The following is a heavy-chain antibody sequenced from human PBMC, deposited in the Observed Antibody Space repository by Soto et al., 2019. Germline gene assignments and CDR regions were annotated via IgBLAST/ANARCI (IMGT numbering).Heavy chain of an antibody. V-gene: IGHV4-39*07. Sequence: YIVSDGKIGNISDYWGRIRQPPGKGLEWIGSIYYSGSTNYNPSLKSRVTISVDTSKNQFSLKLTSVNTADTAIYYCTRGGDPYKTGHWGQGILVTVS. D-gene: IGHD2-21*01. CDR1: DGKIGNISDY. J-gene: IGHJ4*02. CDR3: TRGGDPYKTGH. CDR2: IYYSGST.